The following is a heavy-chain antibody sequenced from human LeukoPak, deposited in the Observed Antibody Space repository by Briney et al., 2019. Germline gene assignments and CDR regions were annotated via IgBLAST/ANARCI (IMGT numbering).Heavy chain of an antibody. Sequence: PGGSLRLSCAASGFTFSNYWMHWVRQAPGKGLVWVSRLNADGNSITYADSVRGRFTISRDNAKNSLYLQMNSLRAEDTAVYYCAELGITMIGGVWGKGTTVTISS. D-gene: IGHD3-10*02. V-gene: IGHV3-74*01. CDR1: GFTFSNYW. CDR3: AELGITMIGGV. CDR2: LNADGNSI. J-gene: IGHJ6*04.